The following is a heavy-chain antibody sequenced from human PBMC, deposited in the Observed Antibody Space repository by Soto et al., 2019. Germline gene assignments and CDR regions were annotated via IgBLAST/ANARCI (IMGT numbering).Heavy chain of an antibody. Sequence: ASVKVSCKVSGYTLTELSMHWVRQAPGKGLEWMGGFDPEDGETIYAQKFQGRVTMTGDTSTDTAYMELSSLRSEDTAVYYCATDRMSRPYYDYIWGSDRTPRTHFDYWGQGTLVTVSS. V-gene: IGHV1-24*01. J-gene: IGHJ4*02. D-gene: IGHD3-16*02. CDR2: FDPEDGET. CDR1: GYTLTELS. CDR3: ATDRMSRPYYDYIWGSDRTPRTHFDY.